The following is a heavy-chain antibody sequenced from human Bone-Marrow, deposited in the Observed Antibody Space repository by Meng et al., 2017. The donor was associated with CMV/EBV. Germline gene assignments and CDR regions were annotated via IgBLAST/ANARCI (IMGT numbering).Heavy chain of an antibody. J-gene: IGHJ4*02. D-gene: IGHD1-14*01. Sequence: ASVKVSCKASGYTFTSYAMHWVRQAPGQRLEWMGWINPSSGATKYAQKFQGRVTMIRDTSISTAYMELRRLRSDDTAVYFCARAQPYYYISYWGQGTLVTVSS. CDR1: GYTFTSYA. V-gene: IGHV1-2*02. CDR2: INPSSGAT. CDR3: ARAQPYYYISY.